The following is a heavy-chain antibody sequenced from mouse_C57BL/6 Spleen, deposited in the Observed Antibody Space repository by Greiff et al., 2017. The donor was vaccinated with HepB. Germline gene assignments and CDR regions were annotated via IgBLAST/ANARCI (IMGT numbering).Heavy chain of an antibody. CDR2: ISSGGSYT. Sequence: EVKLQESGGDLVKPGGSLKLSCAASGFTFSIYGMSWVRQTPDKRLEWVATISSGGSYTYYPDSVKGRFTISRDNAKNTLYLQMSSLKSEDTAMYYCARAMDYWGQGTSVTVSS. V-gene: IGHV5-6*01. CDR3: ARAMDY. CDR1: GFTFSIYG. J-gene: IGHJ4*01.